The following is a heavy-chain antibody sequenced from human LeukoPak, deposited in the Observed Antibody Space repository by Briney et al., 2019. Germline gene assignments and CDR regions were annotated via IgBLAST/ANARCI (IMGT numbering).Heavy chain of an antibody. Sequence: PSETLSLTCAVSGGSISSSNWWSWVRQPPGKGLEWIGEIYHSGSTNYNPSLKSRVTISVDKSKNQFSLKLSSVTAADTAVYYCARGPGGATGGKFDYWGQGTLVTVSS. J-gene: IGHJ4*02. CDR3: ARGPGGATGGKFDY. D-gene: IGHD1-26*01. CDR2: IYHSGST. CDR1: GGSISSSNW. V-gene: IGHV4-4*02.